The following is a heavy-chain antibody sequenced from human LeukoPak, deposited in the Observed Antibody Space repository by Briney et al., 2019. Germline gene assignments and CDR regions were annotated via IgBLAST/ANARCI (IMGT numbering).Heavy chain of an antibody. CDR3: ARWSGSVPARNYYYYMDV. J-gene: IGHJ6*03. Sequence: SETLSLTCTVSGGSVRRGNYYWTWIRQPAGSGLEWIGRIYTSGTTDYNPSLSTRVTIPVDASRNQFSLNLSSVTAADTAVYYCARWSGSVPARNYYYYMDVWGEGTTVTVSS. V-gene: IGHV4-61*02. D-gene: IGHD2-2*01. CDR2: IYTSGTT. CDR1: GGSVRRGNYY.